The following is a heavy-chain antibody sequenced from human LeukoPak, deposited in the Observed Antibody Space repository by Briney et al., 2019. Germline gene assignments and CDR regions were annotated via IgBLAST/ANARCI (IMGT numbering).Heavy chain of an antibody. V-gene: IGHV3-21*01. Sequence: GGSLRLSCAASGFTFSSYSMNWVRQGPGKRLEWVSSISSSSSYIYYADSVKGRFTISRDNAKNSLYLQMNSLRAEDTAVYYCARAWAGTYYFDYWGQGTLVTVSS. CDR1: GFTFSSYS. CDR3: ARAWAGTYYFDY. CDR2: ISSSSSYI. J-gene: IGHJ4*02. D-gene: IGHD6-19*01.